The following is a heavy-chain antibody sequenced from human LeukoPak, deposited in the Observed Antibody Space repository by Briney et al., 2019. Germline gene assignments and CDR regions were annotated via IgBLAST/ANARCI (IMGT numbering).Heavy chain of an antibody. J-gene: IGHJ4*02. CDR3: AKGTWIQIWDHFDY. Sequence: PGRSLRLSCAASGLTFSNYAMSWVRQAPGKGLECVSAISGSGGTTDYADSVKGRFTISRDNSKNTLYLQMNSLRAEDTAIYYCAKGTWIQIWDHFDYWGQGTMVSVSS. V-gene: IGHV3-23*01. CDR2: ISGSGGTT. CDR1: GLTFSNYA. D-gene: IGHD5-18*01.